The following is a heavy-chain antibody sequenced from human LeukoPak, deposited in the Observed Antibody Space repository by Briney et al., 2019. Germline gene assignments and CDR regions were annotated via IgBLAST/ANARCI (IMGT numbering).Heavy chain of an antibody. V-gene: IGHV4-59*01. D-gene: IGHD6-13*01. Sequence: RSSETLSLTCTVSGGSISSYYWGWSRQPPGKGLEWIGYIYYSGSTNYNPSLKSRVTISLDTSRNQFSLTLRSVTAADTAVYYCARAGGSSWAGWFDPWGQGTLVTVSS. J-gene: IGHJ5*02. CDR1: GGSISSYY. CDR2: IYYSGST. CDR3: ARAGGSSWAGWFDP.